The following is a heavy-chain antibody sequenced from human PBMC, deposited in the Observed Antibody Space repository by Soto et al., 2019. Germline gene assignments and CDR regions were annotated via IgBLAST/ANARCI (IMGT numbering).Heavy chain of an antibody. V-gene: IGHV3-23*01. J-gene: IGHJ4*02. CDR1: EFTFSSYA. Sequence: EVQLLESGGGLVQPGGSLRLSCAASEFTFSSYAMSWVRQAPGKGLEWVSTVSVSGANTYYADSVEGRFTISRDNSKNTLYLQMNSLRAEDTALYYCAKFSDGLKAARSPFDYWGQGTLVTVSS. D-gene: IGHD6-25*01. CDR3: AKFSDGLKAARSPFDY. CDR2: VSVSGANT.